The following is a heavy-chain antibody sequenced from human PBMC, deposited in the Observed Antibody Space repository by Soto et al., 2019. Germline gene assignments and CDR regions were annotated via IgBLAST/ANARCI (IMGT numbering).Heavy chain of an antibody. CDR3: GREGVGTTNYYGMDG. D-gene: IGHD2-21*02. Sequence: EVQLVESGGGLVQPGGSLRLSCAASGFTFSSYEMNWVRQAPGKGLEWVSYISSSRSTIYYADSVKGRFTISRDNAKNSLYLQMKSLRAEDTAVYYCGREGVGTTNYYGMDGWGQGTTVTVSS. V-gene: IGHV3-48*03. CDR1: GFTFSSYE. J-gene: IGHJ6*02. CDR2: ISSSRSTI.